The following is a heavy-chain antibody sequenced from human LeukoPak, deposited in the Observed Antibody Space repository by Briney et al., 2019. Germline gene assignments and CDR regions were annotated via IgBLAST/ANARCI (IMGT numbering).Heavy chain of an antibody. V-gene: IGHV1-46*01. CDR2: SNPSGGST. Sequence: ASVKVSCKASGYTFTSYYMHWVRQAPGQGLEWMGISNPSGGSTSYAQKFQGIVTMTRDTSTSTVYMELSSLRSEDTAVYYCARDYDSSGYHPSYETLSSGVYWGQRTLAT. CDR3: ARDYDSSGYHPSYETLSSGVY. J-gene: IGHJ4*02. CDR1: GYTFTSYY. D-gene: IGHD3-22*01.